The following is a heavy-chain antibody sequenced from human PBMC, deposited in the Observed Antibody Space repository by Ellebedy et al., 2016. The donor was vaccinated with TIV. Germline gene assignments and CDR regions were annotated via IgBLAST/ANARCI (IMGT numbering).Heavy chain of an antibody. V-gene: IGHV1-69*13. D-gene: IGHD6-13*01. CDR2: IIPSFGTA. CDR1: GGTFSSYA. J-gene: IGHJ4*02. CDR3: ARPMRSTWNYFDY. Sequence: AASAKVSCKASGGTFSSYAINWVRQAPGQGLEWRGGIIPSFGTANYAQKVQGRVTITADESTSTAYMELSSLRSEDTAMYYCARPMRSTWNYFDYWGQGTLVTVSS.